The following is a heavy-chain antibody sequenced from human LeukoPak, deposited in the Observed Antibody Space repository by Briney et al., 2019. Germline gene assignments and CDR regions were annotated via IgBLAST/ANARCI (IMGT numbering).Heavy chain of an antibody. D-gene: IGHD3-16*01. CDR2: ISYSGSP. V-gene: IGHV4-39*01. Sequence: SETLSLTRTVSGGSISSSSYYWGWIRQPPGKGLEWTGSISYSGSPYYSPSLKSRVTISLDTSKNQFSLRLTSVTAADTAVFYCARRNLGLAAFDIWGQGTMVSVSS. J-gene: IGHJ3*02. CDR3: ARRNLGLAAFDI. CDR1: GGSISSSSYY.